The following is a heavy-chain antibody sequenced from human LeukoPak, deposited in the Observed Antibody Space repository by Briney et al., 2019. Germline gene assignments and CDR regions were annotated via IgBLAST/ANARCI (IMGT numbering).Heavy chain of an antibody. J-gene: IGHJ1*01. CDR3: ARGGVGYYDFWSGYYEAEYFQH. D-gene: IGHD3-3*01. Sequence: ASVKVSCKASGYTFTSYAMNWVRQAPGQGLEWVGWINTNTGNPTYAQGFTGRVVFSMDTSASTAYLQISSLKAEDTAVYYCARGGVGYYDFWSGYYEAEYFQHWGQGTLVTVSS. CDR2: INTNTGNP. CDR1: GYTFTSYA. V-gene: IGHV7-4-1*02.